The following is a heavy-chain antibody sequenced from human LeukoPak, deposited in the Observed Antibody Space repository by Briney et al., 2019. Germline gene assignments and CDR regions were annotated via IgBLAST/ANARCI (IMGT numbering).Heavy chain of an antibody. CDR2: ISGSGGST. CDR1: GFTFSSYG. Sequence: PGGSLRLSCAASGFTFSSYGMHWVRQAPGKGLEWVSAISGSGGSTYYADSVKGRFTISRDNSKNTLYLQMNSLRAEDTAVYYCAKWGGYCSGGSCYLYYYGMDVWGQGTTVTVSS. V-gene: IGHV3-23*01. D-gene: IGHD2-15*01. J-gene: IGHJ6*02. CDR3: AKWGGYCSGGSCYLYYYGMDV.